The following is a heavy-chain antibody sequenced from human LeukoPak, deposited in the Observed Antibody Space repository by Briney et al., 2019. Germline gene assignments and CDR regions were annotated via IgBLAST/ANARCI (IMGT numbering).Heavy chain of an antibody. Sequence: GGSLRLSCEASGFTFSRYWMHWVRQDPGKGLVWVSRISTDGTRPTYADSVKGRFTISRDNAKNTLYLQMNSLRAEDTAVYYCVREGGSGTFSPDHAFDIWGQGTMVTVSS. D-gene: IGHD3-10*01. CDR2: ISTDGTRP. CDR3: VREGGSGTFSPDHAFDI. CDR1: GFTFSRYW. J-gene: IGHJ3*02. V-gene: IGHV3-74*01.